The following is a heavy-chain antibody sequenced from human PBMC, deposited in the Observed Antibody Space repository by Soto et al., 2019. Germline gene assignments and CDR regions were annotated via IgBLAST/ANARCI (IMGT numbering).Heavy chain of an antibody. V-gene: IGHV1-69*04. CDR3: ARDRSSSSWQAFDI. CDR1: GGTFSSYT. Sequence: ASVKVSCKASGGTFSSYTISWARQAPGQGLEWMGRIIPILGIANYAQKFQGRVTITADKSTSTAYMELSSLRSEDTAVYYCARDRSSSSWQAFDIWGQGTMVTVSS. J-gene: IGHJ3*02. CDR2: IIPILGIA. D-gene: IGHD6-13*01.